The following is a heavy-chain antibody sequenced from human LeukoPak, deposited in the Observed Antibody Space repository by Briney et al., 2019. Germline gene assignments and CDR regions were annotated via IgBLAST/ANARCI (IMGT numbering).Heavy chain of an antibody. CDR2: INHSGST. D-gene: IGHD5-18*01. V-gene: IGHV4-34*01. J-gene: IGHJ4*02. Sequence: PSETLSLTCAVYGGSFSGYYLSWIRQPPGKGLEWIGEINHSGSTNYNPSLKCRVTISVDTSKNQFSLKLSSVTAADTAVYYCARGHTAMVFRKYYFDYWGQGTLVTVSS. CDR3: ARGHTAMVFRKYYFDY. CDR1: GGSFSGYY.